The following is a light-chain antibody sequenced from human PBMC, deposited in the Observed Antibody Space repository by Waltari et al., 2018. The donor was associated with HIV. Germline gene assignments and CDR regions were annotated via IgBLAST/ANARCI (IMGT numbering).Light chain of an antibody. CDR3: SSYTSSSTQV. CDR2: EVT. CDR1: SSDVGGYNY. V-gene: IGLV2-14*01. J-gene: IGLJ1*01. Sequence: QSALTQPASVSGSPGQSITISCTGTSSDVGGYNYVFWYQQHPCKAPKLMIYEVTNRPSGVSNRFSGSKSGNTASLTISGLQAEDEADYYCSSYTSSSTQVFGTGTKVTVL.